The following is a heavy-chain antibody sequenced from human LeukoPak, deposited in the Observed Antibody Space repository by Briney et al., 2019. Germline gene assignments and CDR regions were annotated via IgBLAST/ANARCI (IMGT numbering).Heavy chain of an antibody. D-gene: IGHD3-10*01. J-gene: IGHJ4*02. CDR2: IYYSGST. CDR3: ARLYYGSGSYYNVWFQNPYYFDY. CDR1: GGSISSSSYY. Sequence: SETLSLTCTVSGGSISSSSYYWGWIRQPPGKGLEWIGSIYYSGSTYYNPSLKSRVTISVDTSKNQFSLKLSSVTAADTAVYYCARLYYGSGSYYNVWFQNPYYFDYWGQGTLVTVSS. V-gene: IGHV4-39*01.